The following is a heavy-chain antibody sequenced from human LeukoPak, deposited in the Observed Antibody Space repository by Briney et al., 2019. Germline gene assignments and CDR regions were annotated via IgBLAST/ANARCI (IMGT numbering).Heavy chain of an antibody. CDR3: ARVPSDGYRYFDY. J-gene: IGHJ4*02. D-gene: IGHD5-24*01. CDR1: GFTFSSYW. V-gene: IGHV3-7*01. Sequence: GGSLRLSCAASGFTFSSYWMHWVRQAPGKGLEWVANIKQDGSEKHYVDSVKGRFTISRDNAKNSLYLQMNSLRAEDTAVYYCARVPSDGYRYFDYWGQGTLVTVSS. CDR2: IKQDGSEK.